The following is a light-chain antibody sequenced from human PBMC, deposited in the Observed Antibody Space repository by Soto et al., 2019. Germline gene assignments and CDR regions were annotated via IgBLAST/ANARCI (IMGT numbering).Light chain of an antibody. CDR3: SSYAGSNKIV. V-gene: IGLV2-8*01. J-gene: IGLJ2*01. CDR2: GVK. CDR1: SSDVGGYAS. Sequence: QSVLTQPPSASGSPGQSVTISCTGSSSDVGGYASVSWYQQHPGKAPKLMIYGVKKRPSGVPDRFSGSKSANTASLPVSGLQAEDEADYYCSSYAGSNKIVFGGGTQLTVL.